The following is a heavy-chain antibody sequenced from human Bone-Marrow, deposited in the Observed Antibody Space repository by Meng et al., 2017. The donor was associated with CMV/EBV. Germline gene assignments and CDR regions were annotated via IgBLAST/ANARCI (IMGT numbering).Heavy chain of an antibody. J-gene: IGHJ4*02. CDR1: AYTFTGYY. CDR3: AAGRRSTILVF. V-gene: IGHV1-2*02. D-gene: IGHD5-24*01. Sequence: AAVKVSCKASAYTFTGYYMHWVRPAPRQGLEWMGWINPNSGDTNCAQSFQGRVTMTRDTSISTAYLELSRLRSHDPAVYYCAAGRRSTILVFWGQGTLVTVSS. CDR2: INPNSGDT.